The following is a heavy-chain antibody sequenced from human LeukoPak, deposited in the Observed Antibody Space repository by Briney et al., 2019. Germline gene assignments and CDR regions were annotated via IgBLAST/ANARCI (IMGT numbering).Heavy chain of an antibody. D-gene: IGHD5-12*01. CDR2: IIPILGTA. Sequence: SVKVSCKASGGTFSSYAISWVRQAPGQGLEWMGGIIPILGTANYAQKFQGRVTITADESTSTAYMELSSLRSEDTAVYYCARDSVPAVVYGYDPTFDYWGQGTLVTVSS. V-gene: IGHV1-69*13. CDR1: GGTFSSYA. CDR3: ARDSVPAVVYGYDPTFDY. J-gene: IGHJ4*02.